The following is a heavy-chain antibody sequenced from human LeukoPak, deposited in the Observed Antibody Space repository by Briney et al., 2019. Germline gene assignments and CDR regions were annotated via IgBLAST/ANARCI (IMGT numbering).Heavy chain of an antibody. CDR1: GDSMNNYF. CDR3: ARGPYSYDSSGAFDI. CDR2: IYSSGTT. Sequence: PSETLSLTCTVSGDSMNNYFWTWLRQPAGKELEWIGRIYSSGTTNYNPSLKSRVTMSVDMTKNQSSLKLTSVTAADTAVYFCARGPYSYDSSGAFDIWGQGTMVTVSS. V-gene: IGHV4-4*07. J-gene: IGHJ3*02. D-gene: IGHD3-22*01.